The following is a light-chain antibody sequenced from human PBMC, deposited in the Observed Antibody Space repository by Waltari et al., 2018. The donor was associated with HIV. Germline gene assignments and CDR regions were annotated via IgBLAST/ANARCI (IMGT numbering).Light chain of an antibody. CDR1: SSNIGGNT. Sequence: QSVLTQPPSASGTPGQRVTIPCSGGSSNIGGNTVHWYQQLPGAAPKLLIYSNNHRPSGVPDQLSGSKSGTSASLAISGLQSEDEADYYCAAWDDSLNGVVFGGGTKLTVL. V-gene: IGLV1-44*01. CDR2: SNN. J-gene: IGLJ2*01. CDR3: AAWDDSLNGVV.